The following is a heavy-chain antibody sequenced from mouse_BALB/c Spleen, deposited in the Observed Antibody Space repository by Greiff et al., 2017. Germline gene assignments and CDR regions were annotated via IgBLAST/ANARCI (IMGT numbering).Heavy chain of an antibody. Sequence: EVKVVESGGGLVQPGGSLKLSCAASGFTFSSYGMSWVRQTPDKRLELVATINSNGGSTYYPDSVKGRFTISRDNAKNTLYLQMSSLKSEDTAMYYCARDQVDGNYPWFAYWGQGTLVTVSA. CDR3: ARDQVDGNYPWFAY. V-gene: IGHV5-6-3*01. D-gene: IGHD2-1*01. CDR1: GFTFSSYG. CDR2: INSNGGST. J-gene: IGHJ3*01.